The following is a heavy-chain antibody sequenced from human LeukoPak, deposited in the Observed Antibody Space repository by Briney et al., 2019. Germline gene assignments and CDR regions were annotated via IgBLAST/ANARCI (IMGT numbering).Heavy chain of an antibody. CDR1: GFTFSNYG. V-gene: IGHV3-30*18. CDR3: AKVNSGGWSRPFDS. Sequence: PGGSLRLSCAASGFTFSNYGMHWVRQAPGKGLEWVSVISYDGSNKYYADSVKGRFTISRDESKNTLYLQMNSLRVEDTAVYYCAKVNSGGWSRPFDSWGQGTLVTVSS. CDR2: ISYDGSNK. D-gene: IGHD6-19*01. J-gene: IGHJ4*02.